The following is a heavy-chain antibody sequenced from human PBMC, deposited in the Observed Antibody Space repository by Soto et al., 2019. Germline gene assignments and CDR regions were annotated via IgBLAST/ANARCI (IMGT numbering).Heavy chain of an antibody. CDR1: GGSISSGDYY. CDR2: IYYSGST. CDR3: ARAGYGPYYYYGMDV. V-gene: IGHV4-30-4*01. Sequence: SETLSLTCTVSGGSISSGDYYWSWIRQPPGKGLEWIGYIYYSGSTYYNPSLKSRVTISVDTSKNQFSLKLSSVTAADTAVYYCARAGYGPYYYYGMDVWGPGTTATVYS. J-gene: IGHJ6*02. D-gene: IGHD5-12*01.